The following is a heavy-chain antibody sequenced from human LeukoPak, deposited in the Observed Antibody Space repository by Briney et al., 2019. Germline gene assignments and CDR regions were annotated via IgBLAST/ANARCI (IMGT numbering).Heavy chain of an antibody. CDR1: GYTFTSYG. CDR3: ARDGNDASSYYHSGMDV. CDR2: ISAYNGNT. J-gene: IGHJ6*02. Sequence: ASVKVSCKASGYTFTSYGISWVRQAPGQGLEWMGWISAYNGNTNYAQKLQGRVTMTTDTSTSTAYMELRSLRSDDTAVYYCARDGNDASSYYHSGMDVWGQGTTVTVSS. V-gene: IGHV1-18*01. D-gene: IGHD4-23*01.